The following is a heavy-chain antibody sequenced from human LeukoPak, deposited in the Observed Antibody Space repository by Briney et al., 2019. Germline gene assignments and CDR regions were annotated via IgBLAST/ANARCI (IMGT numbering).Heavy chain of an antibody. J-gene: IGHJ4*02. D-gene: IGHD5-18*01. CDR2: ISAYNSNT. V-gene: IGHV1-18*01. Sequence: GASVKVSCKTSGYIFISYGISWVRQAPGQGLEWMGWISAYNSNTKYAQQMQGRVTLTTDTSTSTAYMDLRSLSYDDTAVYYCAREAATVFDYWGQGTLVTVSS. CDR1: GYIFISYG. CDR3: AREAATVFDY.